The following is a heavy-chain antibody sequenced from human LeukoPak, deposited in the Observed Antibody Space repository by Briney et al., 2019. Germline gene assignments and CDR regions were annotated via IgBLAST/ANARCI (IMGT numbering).Heavy chain of an antibody. J-gene: IGHJ5*02. CDR2: SNPNSGGT. V-gene: IGHV1-2*02. Sequence: ASVKLSCKASGYTFTGYYMHWGRQAPGQGLEWMGWSNPNSGGTNYAQKFQGRVTMTRDTSISTAYMELSRLRSDDTAVYYCARDRVQWELPPSCFDPWGPGTLVTVSS. CDR1: GYTFTGYY. CDR3: ARDRVQWELPPSCFDP. D-gene: IGHD1-26*01.